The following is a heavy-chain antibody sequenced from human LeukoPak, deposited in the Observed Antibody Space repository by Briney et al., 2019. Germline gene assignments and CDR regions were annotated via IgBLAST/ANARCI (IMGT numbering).Heavy chain of an antibody. CDR3: ARVLPQWLARYYFDY. CDR2: IYYSGST. J-gene: IGHJ4*02. D-gene: IGHD6-19*01. V-gene: IGHV4-34*01. CDR1: GGSFSGYY. Sequence: PSETLSLTCAVYGGSFSGYYWSWIRQPPGKGLEWIGTIYYSGSTYYNPSLESRVTISIDTSKNQFSLKLNSVTAADTAVYYCARVLPQWLARYYFDYWGQGSLVTVSS.